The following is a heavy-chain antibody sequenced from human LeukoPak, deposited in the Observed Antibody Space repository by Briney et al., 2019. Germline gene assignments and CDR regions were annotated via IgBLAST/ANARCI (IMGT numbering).Heavy chain of an antibody. CDR2: ISAYNGNT. V-gene: IGHV1-18*01. D-gene: IGHD5-12*01. CDR3: ARDGASYSGVPPYSDY. CDR1: GYTFTSYG. J-gene: IGHJ4*02. Sequence: ASVKVSCKASGYTFTSYGISWVRQAPGQGLEWMGWISAYNGNTNYAQKLQGRVTMTTDTSMSTAYMEVRSLRSDDTAVYYCARDGASYSGVPPYSDYWGQGTLVTVSS.